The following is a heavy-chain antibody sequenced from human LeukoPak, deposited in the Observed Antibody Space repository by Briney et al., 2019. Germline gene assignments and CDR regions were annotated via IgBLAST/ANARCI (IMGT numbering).Heavy chain of an antibody. CDR2: IYTSGST. Sequence: SETLSLTCTVSGGPISSYYWSWIRQPAGKGLEWIGRIYTSGSTNYNPSLKSRVTMSVDTSKNQFSLKLSSVTAADTAVYYCARGVSSGYRKLHNWFDPWGQGTLVTVSS. J-gene: IGHJ5*02. CDR3: ARGVSSGYRKLHNWFDP. D-gene: IGHD3-22*01. V-gene: IGHV4-4*07. CDR1: GGPISSYY.